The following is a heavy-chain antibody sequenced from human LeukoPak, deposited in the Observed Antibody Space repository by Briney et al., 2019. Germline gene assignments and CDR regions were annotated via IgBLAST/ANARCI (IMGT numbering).Heavy chain of an antibody. Sequence: PGRSLRLSCAASGFTFSSYGMHWVRQAPGKGLEWVAVISYDGSNKYYADSVKGRFTISRDNSKNTLYLQMNSLRAEDTAVYYCAKDFGRLKWELLLDYWGQGTLVTVSS. CDR1: GFTFSSYG. CDR3: AKDFGRLKWELLLDY. D-gene: IGHD1-26*01. V-gene: IGHV3-30*18. J-gene: IGHJ4*02. CDR2: ISYDGSNK.